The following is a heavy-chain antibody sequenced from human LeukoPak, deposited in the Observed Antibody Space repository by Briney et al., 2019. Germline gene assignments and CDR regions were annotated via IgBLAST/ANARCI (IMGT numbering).Heavy chain of an antibody. CDR1: GGTFSSYA. Sequence: GASVKVSCKASGGTFSSYAISWVRQAPGQGLEWMGGIIPIFGTANYAQKFQGRVTITADESTSTAYMELSSLRSEDTAVYYCARARGVLGVVKEGFDYWGQGTLVTVSS. V-gene: IGHV1-69*13. CDR2: IIPIFGTA. J-gene: IGHJ4*02. CDR3: ARARGVLGVVKEGFDY. D-gene: IGHD3-3*01.